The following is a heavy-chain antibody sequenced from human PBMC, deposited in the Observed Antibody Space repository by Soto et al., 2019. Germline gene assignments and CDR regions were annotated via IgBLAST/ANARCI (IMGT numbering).Heavy chain of an antibody. V-gene: IGHV4-59*12. CDR1: GGSISTYY. CDR3: ACDNITDLFDY. CDR2: IYYSGTT. Sequence: SETLSLTCTVSGGSISTYYWNWIRQPPGKGLEWIGYIYYSGTTNYSPSLKSRLTISVDTSKNQFSLKLTSVTAADAAVYYCACDNITDLFDYRGQGT. J-gene: IGHJ4*01.